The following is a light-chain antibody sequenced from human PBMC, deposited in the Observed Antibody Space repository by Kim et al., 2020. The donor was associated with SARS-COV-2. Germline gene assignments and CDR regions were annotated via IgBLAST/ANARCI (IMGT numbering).Light chain of an antibody. CDR3: AAWDDSLSGRV. Sequence: GQGDTIACSGSSSNIGSNYVYWYQQLPGTAPKLLIYRNNQRPSGVPDRFSGSKSGTSASLAISGLRSEDEADYYCAAWDDSLSGRVFGGGTQLTVL. J-gene: IGLJ3*02. CDR2: RNN. V-gene: IGLV1-47*01. CDR1: SSNIGSNY.